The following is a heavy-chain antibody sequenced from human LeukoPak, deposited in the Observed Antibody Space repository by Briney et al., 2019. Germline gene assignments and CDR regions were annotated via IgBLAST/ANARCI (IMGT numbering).Heavy chain of an antibody. CDR2: IYYSGST. J-gene: IGHJ5*01. CDR1: GGSISSYY. V-gene: IGHV4-59*08. Sequence: LSETLSLTCTVSGGSISSYYWSGIRQPPGKGLEWIGYIYYSGSTNYNPSLKSRVTISVDTSKNQFSLKLSSVTAADTAVYYCVLAPNSNWFDFWGQGTRVTVSS. D-gene: IGHD2-8*01. CDR3: VLAPNSNWFDF.